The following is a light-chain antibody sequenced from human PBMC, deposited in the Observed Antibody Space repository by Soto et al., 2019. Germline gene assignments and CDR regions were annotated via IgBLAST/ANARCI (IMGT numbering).Light chain of an antibody. CDR3: QQYNSYSWT. CDR2: DAS. Sequence: DIQMTQSPSTLSASVGDRVTITCRASQSISGWLAWYQQKPGKAPKLLIHDASSLESGVPSRFSGSGSGTEFTLTISSLQPDDFATYYCQQYNSYSWTFGQGTKVDIK. J-gene: IGKJ1*01. V-gene: IGKV1-5*01. CDR1: QSISGW.